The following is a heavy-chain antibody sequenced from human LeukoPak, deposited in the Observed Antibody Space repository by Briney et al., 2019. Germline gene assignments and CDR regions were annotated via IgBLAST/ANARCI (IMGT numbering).Heavy chain of an antibody. CDR3: APSEEKQQLDP. D-gene: IGHD6-13*01. V-gene: IGHV3-30*02. CDR1: GFTFSSYG. CDR2: IRYDGGKE. Sequence: GGSLRLSCAASGFTFSSYGMHWVRQAPGQGLEWVALIRYDGGKEYYVDSVKGRFTISRDNSKNTLYLQMNSLRAEDTAVYYCAPSEEKQQLDPWGQGTLVTVSS. J-gene: IGHJ5*02.